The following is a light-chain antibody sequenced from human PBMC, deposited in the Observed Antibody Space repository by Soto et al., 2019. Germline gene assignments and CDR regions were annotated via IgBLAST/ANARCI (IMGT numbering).Light chain of an antibody. Sequence: EIVLTQSPGTLSLSPGERATLSCRASQSVSSNYLAWYQQKPGQAPRLLIYGASSRATGTPDRFSGSGSGTDFTLTISRLEPEDFAVYYCQQYGRSPPVTFGQGTKLEIK. V-gene: IGKV3-20*01. J-gene: IGKJ2*01. CDR3: QQYGRSPPVT. CDR1: QSVSSNY. CDR2: GAS.